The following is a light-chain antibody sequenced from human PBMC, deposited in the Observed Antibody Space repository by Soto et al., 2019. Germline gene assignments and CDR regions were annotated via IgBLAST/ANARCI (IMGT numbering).Light chain of an antibody. Sequence: IQLTHSPSSLSASVGDRVTITCRASQDIAIYLAWYQQKPGEAPKLLIYAASTLYGGVPSRFSGSGSGTDFALTITSLQAEDFATYYCQQLRMYPSTFGGGTTVDIK. CDR3: QQLRMYPST. CDR2: AAS. CDR1: QDIAIY. J-gene: IGKJ4*01. V-gene: IGKV1-9*01.